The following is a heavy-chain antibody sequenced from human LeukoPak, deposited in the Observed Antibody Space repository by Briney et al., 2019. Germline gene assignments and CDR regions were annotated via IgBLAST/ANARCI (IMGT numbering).Heavy chain of an antibody. CDR2: ISWDGGST. V-gene: IGHV3-43*01. CDR3: AKDHTRYGGNYPHFDY. D-gene: IGHD4-23*01. CDR1: GFTFDDYT. Sequence: GGSLRLSCAASGFTFDDYTMHWVRQAPGKGLEWVSLISWDGGSTYYADSVKGRFTISRDNSKNSLYLQINSLRTEDTALYYCAKDHTRYGGNYPHFDYWGQGTLVTVSS. J-gene: IGHJ4*02.